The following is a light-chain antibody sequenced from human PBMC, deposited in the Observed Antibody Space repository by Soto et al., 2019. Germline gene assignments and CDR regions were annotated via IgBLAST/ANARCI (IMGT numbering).Light chain of an antibody. J-gene: IGLJ1*01. Sequence: QSVLTQPASVSGSPGQSITMSCTGTSSDVGGYNYVSWYQQYPGKAPKLMIYDVSNRPSGVSNRFSGSKSGNTASLTISGLQAEDEADYYCSSYTSSSTYVFGTGTKLTVL. CDR3: SSYTSSSTYV. CDR1: SSDVGGYNY. V-gene: IGLV2-14*03. CDR2: DVS.